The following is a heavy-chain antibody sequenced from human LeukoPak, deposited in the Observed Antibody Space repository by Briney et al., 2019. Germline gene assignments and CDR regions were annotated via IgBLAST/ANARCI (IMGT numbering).Heavy chain of an antibody. V-gene: IGHV3-23*01. CDR3: AKRSWGYDYVDFFDY. D-gene: IGHD5-12*01. J-gene: IGHJ4*02. CDR1: GFTFSSYA. Sequence: EGSLRLSCAASGFTFSSYAMSWVRQAPGKGLEWVSAISGSGGSTYYADSVKGRFTISRDNSKNTLYLQMNSLRAEDTAVYYCAKRSWGYDYVDFFDYWGQGTLVTVSS. CDR2: ISGSGGST.